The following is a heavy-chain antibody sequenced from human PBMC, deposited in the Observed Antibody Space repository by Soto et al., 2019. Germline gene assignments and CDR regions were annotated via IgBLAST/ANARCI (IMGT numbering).Heavy chain of an antibody. CDR3: ARRGRPGGWFDP. V-gene: IGHV4-39*01. CDR1: GGSISSSSYY. Sequence: SETLSLTCTVSGGSISSSSYYWGWVRQPPGKGLEWIGSIYYSGSTYYNPSLKSRVTISVDTSKNQFSLKLNCVTAADTAVYYCARRGRPGGWFDPWGQGTLVTVSS. J-gene: IGHJ5*02. CDR2: IYYSGST. D-gene: IGHD1-26*01.